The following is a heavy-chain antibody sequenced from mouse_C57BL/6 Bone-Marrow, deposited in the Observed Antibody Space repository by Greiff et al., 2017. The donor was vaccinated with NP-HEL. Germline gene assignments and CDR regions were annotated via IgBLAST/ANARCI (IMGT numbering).Heavy chain of an antibody. CDR3: APLDSLFAY. Sequence: QVQLQQPGAELVKPGASVKLSCKASGYTFTSYWMPWVKQRPGQGLEWIGKIHPNSGSTNYNEKFKNKATLTVDKSSSTAYMQLSSLTSEYTAVYYCAPLDSLFAYWGQGTLVTVSA. J-gene: IGHJ3*01. V-gene: IGHV1-64*01. CDR1: GYTFTSYW. CDR2: IHPNSGST. D-gene: IGHD2-13*01.